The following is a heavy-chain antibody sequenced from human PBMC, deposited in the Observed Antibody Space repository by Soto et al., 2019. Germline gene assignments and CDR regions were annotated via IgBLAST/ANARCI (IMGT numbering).Heavy chain of an antibody. CDR3: ARVQEWLFHFDY. CDR2: IYYSGST. CDR1: GGSISSGGYY. V-gene: IGHV4-31*03. J-gene: IGHJ4*02. D-gene: IGHD3-3*01. Sequence: PSETLSLTCTVSGGSISSGGYYWSWIRQHPGKGLEWIGYIYYSGSTYYNPSLKSRVTISVDTSKNQFSPKLSSVTAADTAVYYCARVQEWLFHFDYWGQGTLVTVSS.